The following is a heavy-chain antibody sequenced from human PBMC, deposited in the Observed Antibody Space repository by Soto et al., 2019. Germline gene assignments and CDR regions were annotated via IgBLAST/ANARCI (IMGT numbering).Heavy chain of an antibody. D-gene: IGHD1-1*01. CDR2: IYPGDSDT. CDR3: ASLSRLEPRSAFDY. Sequence: GESLKISCKGSGYIFTNYWIGWVRQMPGKGLEWMGIIYPGDSDTKYSPSFQGQVLISADKSIKTAYLQWSSLKASDTAMYYCASLSRLEPRSAFDYWGQGTLVTVSS. CDR1: GYIFTNYW. J-gene: IGHJ4*02. V-gene: IGHV5-51*01.